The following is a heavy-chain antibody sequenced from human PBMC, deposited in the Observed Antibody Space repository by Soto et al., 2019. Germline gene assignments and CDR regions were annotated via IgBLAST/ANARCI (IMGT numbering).Heavy chain of an antibody. D-gene: IGHD6-19*01. CDR3: TRAGSSGWSPDY. CDR2: IYYSGGT. CDR1: GGSVTGHY. V-gene: IGHV4-59*02. Sequence: QVQLQESGPGLVEPSETLSLTCTVSGGSVTGHYWIWIRQPPGKGLEWIGYIYYSGGTNYNPSLKSRVTISVDTSKNQFSLKLSSVTAADTALYYCTRAGSSGWSPDYWGQGTLVTVSS. J-gene: IGHJ4*02.